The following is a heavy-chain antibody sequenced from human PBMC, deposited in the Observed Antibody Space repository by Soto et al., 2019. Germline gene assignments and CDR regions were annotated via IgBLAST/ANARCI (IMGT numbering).Heavy chain of an antibody. CDR3: ARDAMVRGFDP. CDR1: GFTFSSYE. J-gene: IGHJ5*02. V-gene: IGHV3-48*03. Sequence: GGSLRLSCAASGFTFSSYEMNWVRHAPGKGLEWVSYISSSGSTIYYADSVKGRFTISRDNAKNSPYLQMNSLRAEDTAVYYCARDAMVRGFDPWGQGTLVTVSS. CDR2: ISSSGSTI. D-gene: IGHD3-10*01.